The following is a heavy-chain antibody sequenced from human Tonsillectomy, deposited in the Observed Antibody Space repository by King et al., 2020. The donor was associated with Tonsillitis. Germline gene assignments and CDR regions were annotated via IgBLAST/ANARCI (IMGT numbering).Heavy chain of an antibody. D-gene: IGHD3-10*01. CDR3: ARDDRDYGSGSYYYYGMDV. J-gene: IGHJ6*02. Sequence: VQLQESGPGLVKPSETLSLTCTVSGGSISSYYWSWIRQPPGKGLEWIGYIYYSGSTNYNPSLKSRVTISVDTSKNQFSLKLSSVTAADTAVYYCARDDRDYGSGSYYYYGMDVWGHGTTVTVSS. V-gene: IGHV4-59*01. CDR1: GGSISSYY. CDR2: IYYSGST.